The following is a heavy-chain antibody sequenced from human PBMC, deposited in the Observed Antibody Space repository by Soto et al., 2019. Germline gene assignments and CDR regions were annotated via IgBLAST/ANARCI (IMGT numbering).Heavy chain of an antibody. J-gene: IGHJ6*02. Sequence: GESLKISCKGFGFSFTDYWFGWVRQMPGKGLEWMGLIYPGDSDTRYSSSLQGQVTISADKSISTIYLQWSSLKASDTAIYYCARRGQTAIYYYYGMDVWGQGTSVTVSS. V-gene: IGHV5-51*01. CDR2: IYPGDSDT. CDR1: GFSFTDYW. CDR3: ARRGQTAIYYYYGMDV.